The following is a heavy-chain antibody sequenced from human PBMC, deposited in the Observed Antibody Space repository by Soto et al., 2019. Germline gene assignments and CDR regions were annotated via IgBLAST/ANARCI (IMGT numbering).Heavy chain of an antibody. D-gene: IGHD4-17*01. CDR3: GRVPLDGNYANGVDV. V-gene: IGHV3-7*03. J-gene: IGHJ6*02. CDR1: GFTFSRYA. CDR2: IDTDGSRK. Sequence: VQLVESGGGVVQPGRSLRLSCAASGFTFSRYAMHWVRQAPAKGLEWVANIDTDGSRKNYVDSVKGRFIISRDNAKNSLFLQMNSLRADDTAVYYCGRVPLDGNYANGVDVWGQGTTVTVSS.